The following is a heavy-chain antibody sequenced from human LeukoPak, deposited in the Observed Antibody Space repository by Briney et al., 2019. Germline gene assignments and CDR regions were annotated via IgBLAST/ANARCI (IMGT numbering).Heavy chain of an antibody. CDR2: ISGSGGST. J-gene: IGHJ4*02. V-gene: IGHV3-23*01. D-gene: IGHD3-10*01. Sequence: GGSLRLSCAASGFTFSSYAMSWVRQAPRKGLEWVSAISGSGGSTYYADSVKGRFTISRDNSKNTLYLQMNSLRAEDTAVYYCARARTLGVRGVIIRRPFDYWGQGTLVTVSS. CDR1: GFTFSSYA. CDR3: ARARTLGVRGVIIRRPFDY.